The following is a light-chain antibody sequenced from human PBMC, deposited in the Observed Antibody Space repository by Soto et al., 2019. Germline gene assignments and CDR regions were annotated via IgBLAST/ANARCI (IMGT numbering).Light chain of an antibody. CDR3: SSYAGSNNLI. V-gene: IGLV2-8*01. CDR2: EVS. J-gene: IGLJ2*01. CDR1: SSDVGAYNY. Sequence: QSALTQPPSASGSPGQSVTISCTGTSSDVGAYNYVSWYQQHPGKGPKVMIFEVSKRPSGVPDRFSGSKAGNTASLTVSGLQVEDEADYYCSSYAGSNNLIFGGGTKVTVL.